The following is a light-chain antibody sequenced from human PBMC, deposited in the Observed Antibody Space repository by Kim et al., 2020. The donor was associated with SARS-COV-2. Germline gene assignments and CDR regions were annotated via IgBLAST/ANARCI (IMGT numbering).Light chain of an antibody. V-gene: IGKV1-39*01. CDR1: QSISSY. J-gene: IGKJ3*01. CDR2: AAS. CDR3: QQSYSTPPFA. Sequence: SVGDRVTINCRASQSISSYLNWYQQKRGKAPKLLIYAASSLHSGVPSRFSGSGSGTDFTLNISSLQPEDFATYYCQQSYSTPPFAFGPGTKVDIK.